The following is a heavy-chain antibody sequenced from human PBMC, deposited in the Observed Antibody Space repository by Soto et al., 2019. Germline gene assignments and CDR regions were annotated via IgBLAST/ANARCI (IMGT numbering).Heavy chain of an antibody. Sequence: QVQLQESGPGLVKPSETLSLTCTVSGGSISSYYWSWIRQPPGKGREWIGYISYSGSTKYNPSLXSRVTISVAPSXXXVXXKLSSVTGADTAVYYCARDRVDRGVEDYYFYGMDVWGQGTTVTVSS. J-gene: IGHJ6*02. V-gene: IGHV4-59*01. D-gene: IGHD3-10*01. CDR2: ISYSGST. CDR3: ARDRVDRGVEDYYFYGMDV. CDR1: GGSISSYY.